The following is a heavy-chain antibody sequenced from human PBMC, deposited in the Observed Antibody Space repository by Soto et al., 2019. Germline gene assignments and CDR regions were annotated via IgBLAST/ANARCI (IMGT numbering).Heavy chain of an antibody. D-gene: IGHD3-22*01. Sequence: QVQLVQSGAEVKKPGASVKVSCKASGYTFTDYALHWVRQAPGQRLEWMGWINAGNGNTKCSQKFQGRVTITRDTPASTAYMELSSLKSEDTAVYYCASGDYYDIHDYWGQGTLVTVSS. CDR3: ASGDYYDIHDY. V-gene: IGHV1-3*01. J-gene: IGHJ4*02. CDR1: GYTFTDYA. CDR2: INAGNGNT.